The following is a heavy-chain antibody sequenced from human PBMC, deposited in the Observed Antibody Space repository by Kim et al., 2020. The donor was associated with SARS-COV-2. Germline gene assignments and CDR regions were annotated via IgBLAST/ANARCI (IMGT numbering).Heavy chain of an antibody. Sequence: SETLSLTCAVYGGSFSGYYWSWIRQPPGKGLEWIGEINHSGSTNYNPSLKSRVTISVDTSKNQFSLKLSSVTAADTAVYYCARGRGYDYIWGSYRWTSAKGAFDIWGQGTMVTVSS. CDR2: INHSGST. J-gene: IGHJ3*02. V-gene: IGHV4-34*01. CDR3: ARGRGYDYIWGSYRWTSAKGAFDI. CDR1: GGSFSGYY. D-gene: IGHD3-16*02.